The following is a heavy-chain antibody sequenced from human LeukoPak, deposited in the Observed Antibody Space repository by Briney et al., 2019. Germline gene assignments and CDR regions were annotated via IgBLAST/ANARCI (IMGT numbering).Heavy chain of an antibody. CDR2: ISAYNGNT. D-gene: IGHD1-26*01. CDR1: GYTFTSYG. CDR3: ARVSALVGATVY. J-gene: IGHJ4*02. V-gene: IGHV1-18*01. Sequence: ASVKVSCKASGYTFTSYGISSVRQAPGQGLEWMGWISAYNGNTNYAQKLQGRVTMTTDTSTSTAYMELRSLRSDDTAVYYCARVSALVGATVYWGQGTLVTVSS.